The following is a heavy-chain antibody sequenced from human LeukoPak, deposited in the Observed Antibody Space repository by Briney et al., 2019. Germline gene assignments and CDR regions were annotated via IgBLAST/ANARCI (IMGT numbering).Heavy chain of an antibody. D-gene: IGHD2-8*01. V-gene: IGHV4-59*01. Sequence: SETLSLTCIDPRGSTTRYTTSSMRQPPGKGLEWIGSIYYSGSTNYNPSLKSRVTISVDTSKNHFSLKLSSVTAAATAVYYCARGMVLGPFDIWGQGTMVTVSS. CDR3: ARGMVLGPFDI. J-gene: IGHJ3*02. CDR1: RGSTTRYT. CDR2: IYYSGST.